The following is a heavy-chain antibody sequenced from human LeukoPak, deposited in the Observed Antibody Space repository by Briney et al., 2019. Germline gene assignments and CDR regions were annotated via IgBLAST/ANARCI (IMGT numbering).Heavy chain of an antibody. V-gene: IGHV4-61*01. J-gene: IGHJ5*02. CDR2: IYYSGST. CDR1: GGSITGGSYY. CDR3: ASKPWFDP. Sequence: SETLSLTCTVSGGSITGGSYYWAWIRQSPGKGLEWIGYIYYSGSTNYNPSLKSRVTISVDTSKNQFSLKLSSVTAADTAVYYCASKPWFDPWGQGTLVTVSS.